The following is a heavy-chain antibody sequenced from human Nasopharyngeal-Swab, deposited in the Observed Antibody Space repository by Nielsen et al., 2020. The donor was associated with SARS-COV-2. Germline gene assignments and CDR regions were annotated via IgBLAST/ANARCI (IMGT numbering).Heavy chain of an antibody. CDR3: ARGGLRFRLWFGEAIRRGRYYYGMDV. D-gene: IGHD3-10*01. CDR1: GYTFTSYD. Sequence: ASVKVSCKASGYTFTSYDINWVRQATGQGLEWMGWMNPNGGNTGYAQKFQGRVTMTRNTSISTAYMELSSLRSEDTAVYYCARGGLRFRLWFGEAIRRGRYYYGMDVWGQGTTVTVSS. V-gene: IGHV1-8*01. J-gene: IGHJ6*02. CDR2: MNPNGGNT.